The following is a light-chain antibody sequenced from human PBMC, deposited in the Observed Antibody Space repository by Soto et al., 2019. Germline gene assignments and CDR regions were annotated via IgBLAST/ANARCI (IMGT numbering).Light chain of an antibody. CDR2: GAS. V-gene: IGKV3-15*01. J-gene: IGKJ4*01. CDR3: QQYNKWPPT. CDR1: ESIFSK. Sequence: EVVMTQFPATLSVSPGERATLSCRASESIFSKLACYQQKVGQTPRLVIFGASTRATGIPDRFSGSESGTDFTLTISSLQSEDFGIYYCQQYNKWPPTFGGGTKVEI.